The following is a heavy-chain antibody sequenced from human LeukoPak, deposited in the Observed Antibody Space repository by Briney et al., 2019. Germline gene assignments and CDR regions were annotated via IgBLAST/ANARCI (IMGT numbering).Heavy chain of an antibody. Sequence: GGSLRLSCAASGFTFNYAWMSWVRQAPGKGLEWVGQTVSEIDGGTTDYATPVKGRFTISRDDSKSTLYLQMNSLKIEDTAVYYCTTDEDWNYARKDVWGQGATVIVSS. J-gene: IGHJ6*02. CDR1: GFTFNYAW. CDR3: TTDEDWNYARKDV. D-gene: IGHD1-7*01. V-gene: IGHV3-15*04. CDR2: TVSEIDGGTT.